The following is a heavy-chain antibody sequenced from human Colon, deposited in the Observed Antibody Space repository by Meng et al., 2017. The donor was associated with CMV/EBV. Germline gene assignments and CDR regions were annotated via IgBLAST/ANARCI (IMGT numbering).Heavy chain of an antibody. V-gene: IGHV3-11*01. CDR3: ARVPGGTTGWFDP. J-gene: IGHJ5*02. D-gene: IGHD1-1*01. CDR2: ISSSGNNI. Sequence: GGSLRLSCAASGFTFTNYAMSWVRQAPGKGLEWISYISSSGNNIHYADSVKGRFTVSRDNAKNSLYLQMNGLRAEDTAVYFCARVPGGTTGWFDPWGQGTLVTVSS. CDR1: GFTFTNYA.